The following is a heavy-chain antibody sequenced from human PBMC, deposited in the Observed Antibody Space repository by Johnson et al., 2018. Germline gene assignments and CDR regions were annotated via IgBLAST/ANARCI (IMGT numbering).Heavy chain of an antibody. V-gene: IGHV3-30*04. CDR1: GFTFSNYP. CDR3: AREAQPTRDGFDI. J-gene: IGHJ3*02. CDR2: ISSDGNKK. Sequence: QVQLVESGGGVVQPGRSLRLSCEASGFTFSNYPVHWVRQAPGKGLEWVAVISSDGNKKYYADSVTGRFTISRDNSKNTLNLQMNSLSIEDTAVFYCAREAQPTRDGFDIWGQGTMVTVSS.